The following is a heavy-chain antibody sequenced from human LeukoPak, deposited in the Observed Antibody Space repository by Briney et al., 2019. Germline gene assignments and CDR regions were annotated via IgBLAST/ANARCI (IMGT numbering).Heavy chain of an antibody. CDR2: ISSSSSYI. V-gene: IGHV3-21*01. CDR3: ARVTEAPYYFDY. Sequence: PGGSLRLSCAASGFTFSSYSMKWVRQAPGKGLEWVSSISSSSSYIYYADSVKGRFTISRDNAKNSLYLQMNSLRAEDTAVYYCARVTEAPYYFDYWGQGTLVTVSS. J-gene: IGHJ4*02. CDR1: GFTFSSYS.